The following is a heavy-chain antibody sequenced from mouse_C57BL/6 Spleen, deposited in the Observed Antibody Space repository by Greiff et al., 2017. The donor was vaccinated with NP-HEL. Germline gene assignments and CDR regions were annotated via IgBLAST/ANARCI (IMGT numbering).Heavy chain of an antibody. CDR1: GYTFTSYW. CDR3: ASYGSSYGY. CDR2: IDPSGSYT. D-gene: IGHD1-1*01. J-gene: IGHJ2*01. Sequence: VQLQQSGAELVLPGASVKLSCKASGYTFTSYWMHWVKQRPGQGLEWIGEIDPSGSYTNYNQKFKGKSTLTVDKSSSTAYMQLSSLTSEDSAVYYCASYGSSYGYWGQGTTLTVSS. V-gene: IGHV1-69*01.